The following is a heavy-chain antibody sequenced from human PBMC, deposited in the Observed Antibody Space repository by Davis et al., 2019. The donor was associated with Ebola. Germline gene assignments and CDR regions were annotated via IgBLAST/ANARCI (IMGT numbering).Heavy chain of an antibody. V-gene: IGHV3-48*03. D-gene: IGHD3-3*01. CDR3: AKDSNDVLRFLEWSRVTYYYYGMDV. CDR2: ISSSGSTI. CDR1: GFTFSSYE. J-gene: IGHJ6*02. Sequence: GGSLRLSCAASGFTFSSYEMNWVRQAPGKGLEWVSYISSSGSTIYYADSVKGRFTISRDNAKNSLYLQMNSLRAEDTAVYYCAKDSNDVLRFLEWSRVTYYYYGMDVWGQGTTVTVSS.